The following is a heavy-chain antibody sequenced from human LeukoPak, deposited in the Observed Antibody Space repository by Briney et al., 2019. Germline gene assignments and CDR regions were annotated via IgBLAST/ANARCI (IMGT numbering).Heavy chain of an antibody. CDR1: GFTFSNAW. Sequence: GGSLRLSCATSGFTFSNAWMNWVRQAPGKGLEWVGRIRSNSDGGTIDYAAPVKGRFTLSRDDSKTTLYLQMNCLQTEDTAVYYCATDFYDSTWGQGTLVTVSS. D-gene: IGHD3-22*01. CDR3: ATDFYDST. J-gene: IGHJ5*02. V-gene: IGHV3-15*07. CDR2: IRSNSDGGTI.